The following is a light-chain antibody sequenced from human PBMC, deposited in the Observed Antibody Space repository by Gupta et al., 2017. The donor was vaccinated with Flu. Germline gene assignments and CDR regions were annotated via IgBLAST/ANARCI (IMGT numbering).Light chain of an antibody. CDR1: SSDVGAYNF. V-gene: IGLV2-8*01. J-gene: IGLJ2*01. CDR2: DVN. CDR3: SSYAGSNNLL. Sequence: QSSLTQPPSASGAPGPSVTISCTGTSSDVGAYNFVSWYQQHPGKAPKLMIYDVNKRPSEVPHRFSGSKSGNTASLTVSGLQAEDEADYDCSSYAGSNNLLFGGGTKLTVL.